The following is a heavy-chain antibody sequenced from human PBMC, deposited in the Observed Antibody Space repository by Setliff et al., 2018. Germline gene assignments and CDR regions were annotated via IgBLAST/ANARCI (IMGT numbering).Heavy chain of an antibody. V-gene: IGHV4-39*01. CDR2: IYYSGST. Sequence: PSETLSLTCTVSGGSISDNSYYWGWIRQPPGKGLEWIGSIYYSGSTYYNPSLKSRVTISVDTSKNQFSLKLSSVTAADTAVYYCARQTLRDYFDYWGQGTLVTVSS. J-gene: IGHJ4*02. D-gene: IGHD4-17*01. CDR3: ARQTLRDYFDY. CDR1: GGSISDNSYY.